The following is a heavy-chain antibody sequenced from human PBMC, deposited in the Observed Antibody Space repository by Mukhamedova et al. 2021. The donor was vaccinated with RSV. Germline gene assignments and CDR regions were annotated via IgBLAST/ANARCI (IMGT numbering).Heavy chain of an antibody. CDR3: ARGSSDYYYG. J-gene: IGHJ4*02. CDR2: GST. Sequence: GSTNYNPSLKSRVTMSIDTSKNQFYLKLSSVTAADTAIYYCARGSSDYYYGWGQGTLVTVSS. D-gene: IGHD3-3*01. V-gene: IGHV4-4*07.